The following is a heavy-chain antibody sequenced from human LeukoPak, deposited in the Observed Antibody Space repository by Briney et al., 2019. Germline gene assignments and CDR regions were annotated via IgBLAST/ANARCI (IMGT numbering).Heavy chain of an antibody. CDR3: AKDPSAAYSGSSQPDDY. CDR2: ISYDGSNK. Sequence: GGSLRLSCAASGFTFSSYGMHWVRQAPGKGLEWVAVISYDGSNKYYADSVKGRFTISRDNSKNTLYLQMNSLRAEDTAVYYCAKDPSAAYSGSSQPDDYWGQGTLVTVSS. J-gene: IGHJ4*02. D-gene: IGHD1-26*01. V-gene: IGHV3-30*18. CDR1: GFTFSSYG.